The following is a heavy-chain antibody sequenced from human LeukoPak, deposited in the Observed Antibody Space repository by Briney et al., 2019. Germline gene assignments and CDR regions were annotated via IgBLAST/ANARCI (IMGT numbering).Heavy chain of an antibody. J-gene: IGHJ4*02. V-gene: IGHV3-30-3*01. CDR2: ISYDGSNK. CDR3: ARDPGIVGATFDY. D-gene: IGHD1-26*01. CDR1: GFTFSSYA. Sequence: GGSLRLSCAASGFTFSSYAMHWVRQAPGKGLEWVAVISYDGSNKYYADSVKDRFTISRDNSKNTLYLQMNSLRAEDTAVYYCARDPGIVGATFDYWGQGTLVTVSS.